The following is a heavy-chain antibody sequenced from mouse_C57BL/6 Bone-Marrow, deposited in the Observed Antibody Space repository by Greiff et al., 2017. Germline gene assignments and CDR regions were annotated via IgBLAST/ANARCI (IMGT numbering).Heavy chain of an antibody. CDR1: GYTFTSYW. Sequence: QVQLQQPGAELVKPGASVKVSCKASGYTFTSYWMHWVKQRPGQGLEWIGRIHPSDSDTNYNPKFKGQATLTVDKSDSTAYMQLSSLTSEDSAVYYGAVYDGCFPYAMDYWGQGTSVTVSS. CDR3: AVYDGCFPYAMDY. D-gene: IGHD2-3*01. CDR2: IHPSDSDT. J-gene: IGHJ4*01. V-gene: IGHV1-74*01.